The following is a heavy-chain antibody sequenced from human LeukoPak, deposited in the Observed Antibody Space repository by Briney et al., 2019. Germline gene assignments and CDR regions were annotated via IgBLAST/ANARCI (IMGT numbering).Heavy chain of an antibody. V-gene: IGHV4-59*08. CDR1: GGTLNSFY. CDR2: VYYTGST. D-gene: IGHD4-17*01. J-gene: IGHJ4*02. Sequence: SETLSLTRIVSGGTLNSFYWSWIRQPPGRGLEWIGYVYYTGSTTYNPSLKSRLTMTADTSHNQFSLRLISVTAADTAVYYCARWNAVTTSIDYWGQGILVAVSS. CDR3: ARWNAVTTSIDY.